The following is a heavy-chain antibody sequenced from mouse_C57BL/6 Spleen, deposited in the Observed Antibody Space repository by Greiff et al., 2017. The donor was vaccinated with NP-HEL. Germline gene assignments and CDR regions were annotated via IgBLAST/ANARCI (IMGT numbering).Heavy chain of an antibody. CDR1: GYTFTSYW. V-gene: IGHV1-50*01. D-gene: IGHD4-1*01. J-gene: IGHJ2*01. CDR2: IDPSDSYT. CDR3: ARRLTGVDY. Sequence: VQLQQPGAELVKPGASVKLSCKASGYTFTSYWMQWVKQRPGQGLEWIGEIDPSDSYTNYNQKFKGKATLTVDTSSSTAYMQLSSLTSEDSAVYYCARRLTGVDYWGQGTTLTVSS.